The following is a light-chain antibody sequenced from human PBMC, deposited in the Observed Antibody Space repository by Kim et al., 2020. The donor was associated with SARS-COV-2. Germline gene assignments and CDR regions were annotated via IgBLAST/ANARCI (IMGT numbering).Light chain of an antibody. CDR2: DAS. Sequence: SPWDRAPLSCRASQSVDNYLASYQPQPGQAPRLLLSDASNRATGIPARFRGSGSGTDFTLIISSVEPEDYAVYYCQQRSNRPPLTFGGGTKVDIK. CDR3: QQRSNRPPLT. J-gene: IGKJ4*01. CDR1: QSVDNY. V-gene: IGKV3-11*01.